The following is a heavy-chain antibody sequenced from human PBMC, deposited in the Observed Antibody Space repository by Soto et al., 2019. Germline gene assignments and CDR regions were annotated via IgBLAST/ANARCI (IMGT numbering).Heavy chain of an antibody. CDR3: AKSRVFIGAIVTLLDS. Sequence: PGGSLRLSCAASGFTFTNYWMHWVRQVPGKGLVWVAVIWYDGSNKYYADSVKGRFTISRDNSKNTLYLQMNGLRADDTALYFCAKSRVFIGAIVTLLDSWGQGTQVTVSS. D-gene: IGHD3-16*02. CDR1: GFTFTNYW. CDR2: IWYDGSNK. J-gene: IGHJ4*02. V-gene: IGHV3-33*08.